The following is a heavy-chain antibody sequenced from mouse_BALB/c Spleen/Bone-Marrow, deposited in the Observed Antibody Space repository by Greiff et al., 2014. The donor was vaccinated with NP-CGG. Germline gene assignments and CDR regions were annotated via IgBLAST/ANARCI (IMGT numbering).Heavy chain of an antibody. D-gene: IGHD2-4*01. CDR1: GYAFTNYW. CDR2: INPGSGGV. CDR3: SREITRYAVDY. Sequence: QVQLKESGAELVRPGTSVKGSCKASGYAFTNYWIEWVKQRPGQGLEWIGVINPGSGGVNYNEKFKGKATLTADKSSSTAYIQLSSLTSDDSAVYFCSREITRYAVDYWGQGTSVTVSS. J-gene: IGHJ4*01. V-gene: IGHV1-54*01.